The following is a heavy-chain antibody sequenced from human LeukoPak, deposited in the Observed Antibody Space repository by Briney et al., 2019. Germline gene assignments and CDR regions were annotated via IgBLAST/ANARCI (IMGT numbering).Heavy chain of an antibody. CDR1: GFSFSSYS. CDR2: LSSSSSSI. Sequence: PGGSLRLSCAASGFSFSSYSMNWVRQAPGKGLEWVSFLSSSSSSIYYADSVKGRFTISRDNAKNSLYLQMNSLRDEDTAVYYCARAPRVYSGYVGAQSDYWGQGTPVTVSS. J-gene: IGHJ4*02. V-gene: IGHV3-48*02. D-gene: IGHD5-12*01. CDR3: ARAPRVYSGYVGAQSDY.